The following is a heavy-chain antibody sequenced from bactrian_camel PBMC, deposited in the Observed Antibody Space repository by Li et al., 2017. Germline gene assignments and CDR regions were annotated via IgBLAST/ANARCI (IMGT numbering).Heavy chain of an antibody. J-gene: IGHJ7*01. D-gene: IGHD6*01. V-gene: IGHV3S42*01. CDR1: GFQFADYP. CDR2: IAYGGWVS. Sequence: DVQLVESGGGLVQPGGSLRLSCSASGFQFADYPMSWVRQAPGKGLEWVAQIAYGGWVSRYHDSAKGRFTISRDNAKNTLYLQMNSPKTEDAGTYYCAVAMRGMYGGSWFCHNRDGIDYWGEGTQVTVSA.